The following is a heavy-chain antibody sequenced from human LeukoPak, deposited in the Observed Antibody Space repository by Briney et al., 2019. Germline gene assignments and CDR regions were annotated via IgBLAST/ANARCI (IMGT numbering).Heavy chain of an antibody. V-gene: IGHV1-69*05. J-gene: IGHJ6*03. Sequence: ASVKVSCKASGGTFSSYAISWVRHAPGQGLEWMGGIIPIFGTANYAQKFQGRVTITTDESTSTAYMELSSLRSEDTAVYYCASRKVRARNYYYYMDVWGKGTTVTVSS. CDR2: IIPIFGTA. D-gene: IGHD3-10*01. CDR1: GGTFSSYA. CDR3: ASRKVRARNYYYYMDV.